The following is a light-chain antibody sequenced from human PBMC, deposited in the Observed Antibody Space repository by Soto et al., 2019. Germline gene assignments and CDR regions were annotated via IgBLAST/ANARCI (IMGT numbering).Light chain of an antibody. CDR1: SGDVGTYNR. Sequence: QSALTQPPSVSGSPGQSVTISCTGTSGDVGTYNRVSWYQQPPGTAPKLMIYEVTNRPSVVPDRFSGSKSGNTASLTISGLQAEDEADYYCSSYTSSTTVVFGGGTKVTVL. V-gene: IGLV2-18*02. CDR3: SSYTSSTTVV. CDR2: EVT. J-gene: IGLJ2*01.